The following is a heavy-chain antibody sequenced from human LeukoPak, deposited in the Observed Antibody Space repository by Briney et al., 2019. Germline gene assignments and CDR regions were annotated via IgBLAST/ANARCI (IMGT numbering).Heavy chain of an antibody. J-gene: IGHJ4*02. D-gene: IGHD6-13*01. V-gene: IGHV1-2*02. Sequence: ASVKVSCKASGYTFTDYYMHWVRQAPGQGLEWMGWINSNNGGTDYAQKLQGRVTVTRDTSISTAYMELSRLRSDDTAVYYCARDHALEQLVPFDYWGQGSLVTVSS. CDR3: ARDHALEQLVPFDY. CDR2: INSNNGGT. CDR1: GYTFTDYY.